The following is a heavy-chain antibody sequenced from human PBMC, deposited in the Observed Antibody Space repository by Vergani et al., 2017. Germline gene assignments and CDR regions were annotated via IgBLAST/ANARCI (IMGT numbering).Heavy chain of an antibody. J-gene: IGHJ4*02. Sequence: QVQLVQSGAEVKKPGSSVKVSCKASGGTFSSYAISWVRQAPGQGLEWMGRIIPILGIANYAQKFQGRVTITADKSTSTAYMGLSSLRAEDTAGYYCARGTEGFALAGPSTYCSGGSCYLVGGLDYWGQGTLVTVSS. CDR1: GGTFSSYA. D-gene: IGHD2-15*01. V-gene: IGHV1-69*04. CDR2: IIPILGIA. CDR3: ARGTEGFALAGPSTYCSGGSCYLVGGLDY.